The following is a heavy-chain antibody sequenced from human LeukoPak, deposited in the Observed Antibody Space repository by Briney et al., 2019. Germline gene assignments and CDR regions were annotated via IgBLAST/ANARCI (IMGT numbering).Heavy chain of an antibody. Sequence: GASVKVSCKASGGTFSNYAISWVRQAPGQGLEWMGRIIPILNIANYAQKFQGRVTITADKSTSTAYMELSSLRSEDTAVYYRARDVDGGSYLLTSNWFDPWGQGTLVTVSS. CDR3: ARDVDGGSYLLTSNWFDP. J-gene: IGHJ5*02. V-gene: IGHV1-69*04. CDR2: IIPILNIA. D-gene: IGHD1-26*01. CDR1: GGTFSNYA.